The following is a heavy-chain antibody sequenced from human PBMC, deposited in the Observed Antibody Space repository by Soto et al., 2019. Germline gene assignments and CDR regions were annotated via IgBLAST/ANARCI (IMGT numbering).Heavy chain of an antibody. V-gene: IGHV3-74*01. CDR1: GFTFSSYW. J-gene: IGHJ4*02. CDR3: XXXXXXXXXXTREDY. CDR2: INSDXSST. Sequence: EVQLVESGGGLVQPGGSLRLSCAASGFTFSSYWMHWVRQAPGKGLVWVSRINSDXSSTSYADSVKSRFTISRDNAKXXXXXXXXXXXXXXXXXXXXXXXXXXXXXXTREDYWGQGTLVTVSS. D-gene: IGHD1-26*01.